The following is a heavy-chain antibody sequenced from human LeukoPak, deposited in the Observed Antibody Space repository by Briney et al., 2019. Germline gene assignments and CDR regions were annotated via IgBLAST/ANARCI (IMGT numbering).Heavy chain of an antibody. V-gene: IGHV3-30*04. CDR3: ARVMGRYCSSTSCYVDY. CDR1: GITFSSYA. CDR2: ISYDGSNK. D-gene: IGHD2-2*01. Sequence: PGGSLRLSCAASGITFSSYAMHWVRQAPGKGLEWVAVISYDGSNKYYADSVKGRFTISRDNSKKTLYLQMNSLRAEDTAVYYCARVMGRYCSSTSCYVDYWGQGTLVTVSS. J-gene: IGHJ4*02.